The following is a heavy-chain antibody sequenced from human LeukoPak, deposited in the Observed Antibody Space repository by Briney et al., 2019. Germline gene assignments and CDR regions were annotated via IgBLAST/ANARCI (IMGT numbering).Heavy chain of an antibody. Sequence: GESLKISCKGSGYSFPNYWISWVRQMPGKGLEWMGKIDPTDSYATYSPSFQGHVTISIDKSISTAYLQWTSLKASDTAMYYCARTPGAIFFFDHWGQGTLVTASS. CDR3: ARTPGAIFFFDH. D-gene: IGHD2-2*01. J-gene: IGHJ4*02. CDR2: IDPTDSYA. CDR1: GYSFPNYW. V-gene: IGHV5-10-1*01.